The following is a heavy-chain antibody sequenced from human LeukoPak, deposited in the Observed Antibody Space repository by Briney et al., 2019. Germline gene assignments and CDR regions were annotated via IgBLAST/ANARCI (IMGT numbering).Heavy chain of an antibody. CDR3: ARGFRSVTTWGYFDY. V-gene: IGHV3-66*01. CDR1: GFTISTNY. J-gene: IGHJ4*02. Sequence: PGGSLRLSCAASGFTISTNYMSWVRQAPGKGLEWVSLIYSGGGTYYADSVKGRFTISRDNSRNTLYLQMNSLRVDDTAVYYCARGFRSVTTWGYFDYWGQGALVTVSS. D-gene: IGHD4-17*01. CDR2: IYSGGGT.